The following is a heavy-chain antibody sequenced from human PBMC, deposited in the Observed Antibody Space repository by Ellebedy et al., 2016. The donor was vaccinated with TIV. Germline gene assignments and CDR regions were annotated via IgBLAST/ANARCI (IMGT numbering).Heavy chain of an antibody. D-gene: IGHD6-6*01. Sequence: GSLRLXCAVSGFTFTNYAMSWIRQPPGKGLEWIGEINHSGSTNYNPSLKSRVTISVDTSKNQFSLKLSSVTAADTAVYYCAKSLHYSSSSFFDFWGQGTLVTVSS. CDR2: INHSGST. V-gene: IGHV4-34*08. J-gene: IGHJ4*02. CDR1: GFTFTNYA. CDR3: AKSLHYSSSSFFDF.